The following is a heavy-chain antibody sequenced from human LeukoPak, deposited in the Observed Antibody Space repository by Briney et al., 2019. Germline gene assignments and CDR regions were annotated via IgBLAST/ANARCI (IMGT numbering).Heavy chain of an antibody. V-gene: IGHV1-2*02. CDR3: AGAREMATIRLKGDAFDI. J-gene: IGHJ3*02. CDR2: INPNSGDT. CDR1: GYTFTGYY. Sequence: ASVKVSCKASGYTFTGYYMNWVRQAPGQGLEWMGWINPNSGDTTYAQKFQGRVTMTRDTSISTAYMELSRLRSDDTAVFYCAGAREMATIRLKGDAFDIWGQGTMVTVSS. D-gene: IGHD5-24*01.